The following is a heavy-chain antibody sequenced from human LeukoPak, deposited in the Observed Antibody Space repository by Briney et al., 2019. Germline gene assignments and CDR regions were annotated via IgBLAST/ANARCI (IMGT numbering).Heavy chain of an antibody. D-gene: IGHD6-19*01. CDR1: GFTFSSYN. CDR2: ISKDGGFK. Sequence: GGSLRLSCAASGFTFSSYNLHWVRQAPGKGLEWVAVISKDGGFKYYADSVKGRFTISRDNSKNTFYLQMNRLIIEDTAVYYCTREEYSSFWSTAGAFDIWGQGTMVTVSS. V-gene: IGHV3-30*03. CDR3: TREEYSSFWSTAGAFDI. J-gene: IGHJ3*02.